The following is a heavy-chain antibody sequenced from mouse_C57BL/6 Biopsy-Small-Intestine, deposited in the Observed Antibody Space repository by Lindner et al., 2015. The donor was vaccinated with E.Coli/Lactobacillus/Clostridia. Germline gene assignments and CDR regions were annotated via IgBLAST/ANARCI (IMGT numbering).Heavy chain of an antibody. CDR2: INPSSDYT. CDR1: GYTFASYT. J-gene: IGHJ1*03. V-gene: IGHV1-4*01. CDR3: ARGFFWYFDV. Sequence: VQLQESGAELARPGASVKMSCKASGYTFASYTMHWVKQRPGQGLDWIGYINPSSDYTNYSQKFKDKATLTADKSSSTAYMQLSSLTSEDSAAYYCARGFFWYFDVWGTGTTVTVSS.